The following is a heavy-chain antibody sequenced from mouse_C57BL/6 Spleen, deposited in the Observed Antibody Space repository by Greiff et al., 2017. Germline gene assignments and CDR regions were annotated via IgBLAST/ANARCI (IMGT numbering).Heavy chain of an antibody. Sequence: EVQLVESGGDLVKPGGSLKLSCAASGFTFSSYGMSWVRQTPDKRLEWVATISSGGSYTYYPDSVKGRFTISRDNAKNTLYLQMSSLKSEDTAMYYCARHEVGDWYFDVWGTGTTVTVSS. CDR3: ARHEVGDWYFDV. J-gene: IGHJ1*03. V-gene: IGHV5-6*01. CDR2: ISSGGSYT. CDR1: GFTFSSYG. D-gene: IGHD1-1*02.